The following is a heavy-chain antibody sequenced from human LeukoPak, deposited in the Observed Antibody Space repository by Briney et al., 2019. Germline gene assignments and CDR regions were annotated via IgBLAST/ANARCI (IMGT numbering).Heavy chain of an antibody. CDR1: GFTFSSYS. CDR3: ARGEIRYCSSTSCYPDY. D-gene: IGHD2-2*01. CDR2: ISSSSSTI. Sequence: GGSLRLSCAASGFTFSSYSMNWVRQAPGKGLEWVSYISSSSSTIYYADSVKGRFTISRDNAKNSLYLQMNSLRAEDTAVYYCARGEIRYCSSTSCYPDYWGQGTLVTVSS. V-gene: IGHV3-48*04. J-gene: IGHJ4*02.